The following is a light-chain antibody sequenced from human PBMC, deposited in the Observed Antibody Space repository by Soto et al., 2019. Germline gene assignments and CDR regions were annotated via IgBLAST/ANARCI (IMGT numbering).Light chain of an antibody. CDR3: AAWDDSLDGGV. Sequence: QSVLTQPPSASGTPGQRVTISCSGSSSNIGSNSVNWYRQLPGTAPKLLIYRNIQRPSGVPDRFSGSKSGTSASLAISGLQSEDEADYYCAAWDDSLDGGVFGGGTKLTVL. V-gene: IGLV1-44*01. CDR1: SSNIGSNS. CDR2: RNI. J-gene: IGLJ3*02.